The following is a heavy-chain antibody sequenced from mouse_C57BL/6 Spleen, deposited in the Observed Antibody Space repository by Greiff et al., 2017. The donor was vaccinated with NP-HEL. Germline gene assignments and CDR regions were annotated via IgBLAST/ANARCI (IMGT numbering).Heavy chain of an antibody. Sequence: VQLQQSGAELVKPGASVKLSCKASGYTFTSYWMHWVKQRPGQGLEWIGMIHPNSGSTNYNEKFKSKATLTVDKSSSTAYMQLSSLTSEDSAVYYCAYYGNSIRGFDYWGQGTTLTVSS. J-gene: IGHJ2*01. D-gene: IGHD2-1*01. V-gene: IGHV1-64*01. CDR3: AYYGNSIRGFDY. CDR1: GYTFTSYW. CDR2: IHPNSGST.